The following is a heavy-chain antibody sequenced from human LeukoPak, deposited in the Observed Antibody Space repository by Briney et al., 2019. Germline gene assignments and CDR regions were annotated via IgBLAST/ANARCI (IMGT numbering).Heavy chain of an antibody. CDR3: ARGEVLVVTAANYYYYGMDV. Sequence: PGGSLRLSCAASGFTFSSYWMSWVRQPPGKGLEWIGEINHSGSTNYNPSLKSRVTISVDTSKNQFSLKLSSVTAADTAVYYCARGEVLVVTAANYYYYGMDVWGQGTTVTVSS. V-gene: IGHV4-34*01. D-gene: IGHD2-21*02. CDR1: GFTFSSYW. J-gene: IGHJ6*02. CDR2: INHSGST.